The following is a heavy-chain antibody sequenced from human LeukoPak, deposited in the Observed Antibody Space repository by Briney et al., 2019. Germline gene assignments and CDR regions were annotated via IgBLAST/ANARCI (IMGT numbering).Heavy chain of an antibody. V-gene: IGHV4-59*01. CDR1: GGSISSYY. J-gene: IGHJ6*02. D-gene: IGHD3-3*01. Sequence: SETLSLTCTVSGGSISSYYWSWIRQPPGKGLEWIGYIYYSGSTNYNPSLKSRVTISVDTSKNQFSLKLSSVTAADTAVYYCARGYYDFWCGYSYYYGMDVWGQGTTVTVSS. CDR3: ARGYYDFWCGYSYYYGMDV. CDR2: IYYSGST.